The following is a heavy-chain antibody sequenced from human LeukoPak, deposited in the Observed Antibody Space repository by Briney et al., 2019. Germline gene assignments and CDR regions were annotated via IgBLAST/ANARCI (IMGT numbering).Heavy chain of an antibody. Sequence: SETLSLTCTVSGGSISNYYWSWIRQPAGKGLEWIGRIYTSGSTNYNPSLKSRVTMSVDTSKNQFSLKLSSVTAADTAVYYCARVYNWNSSGLGAPRDWGRGTQVTVSS. CDR3: ARVYNWNSSGLGAPRD. V-gene: IGHV4-4*07. D-gene: IGHD1-7*01. J-gene: IGHJ4*02. CDR1: GGSISNYY. CDR2: IYTSGST.